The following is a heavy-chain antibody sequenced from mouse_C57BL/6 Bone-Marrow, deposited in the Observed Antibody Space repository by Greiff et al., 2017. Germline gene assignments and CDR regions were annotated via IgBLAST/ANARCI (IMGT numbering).Heavy chain of an antibody. D-gene: IGHD1-1*01. CDR3: TREDYGSSPAWFAY. V-gene: IGHV5-9-1*02. Sequence: EVKLEESEEGLVKPGGSLKLSCAASGFTFSSYAMSWVRQTPEKRLEWVAYISSGGDYIYYADTVKGRFTISRDNARNTLYLQMSSLKSEDTAMYYCTREDYGSSPAWFAYWGQGTLVTVSA. J-gene: IGHJ3*01. CDR2: ISSGGDYI. CDR1: GFTFSSYA.